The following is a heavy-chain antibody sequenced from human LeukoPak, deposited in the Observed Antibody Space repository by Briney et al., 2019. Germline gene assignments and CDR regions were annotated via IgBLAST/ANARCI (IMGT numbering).Heavy chain of an antibody. CDR3: TWDDLGLAPDY. CDR2: LESIYGGGTI. V-gene: IGHV3-15*04. D-gene: IGHD3-16*01. Sequence: PGSHFRLSRAASGFTFTDAWMSWVRHAPGKGLELIGRLESIYGGGTIYYDVPVIGRFTISRDDLKNTLYLQINSLRTEATAVFFCTWDDLGLAPDYLGQGTLVPVSS. J-gene: IGHJ4*02. CDR1: GFTFTDAW.